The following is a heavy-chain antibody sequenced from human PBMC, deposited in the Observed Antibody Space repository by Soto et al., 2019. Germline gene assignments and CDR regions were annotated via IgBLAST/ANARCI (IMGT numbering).Heavy chain of an antibody. D-gene: IGHD6-13*01. V-gene: IGHV1-18*04. CDR2: ISAYNGNT. CDR1: GYTFTSYG. Sequence: ASVRVSCKASGYTFTSYGISWVRQAPGQGLEWMGWISAYNGNTNYAQKLQGRVTMTTDTSTSTAYMELRSLRSDDTAVYYCARLKAAGVEWDYYGMDVWGQGTTVTVSS. J-gene: IGHJ6*02. CDR3: ARLKAAGVEWDYYGMDV.